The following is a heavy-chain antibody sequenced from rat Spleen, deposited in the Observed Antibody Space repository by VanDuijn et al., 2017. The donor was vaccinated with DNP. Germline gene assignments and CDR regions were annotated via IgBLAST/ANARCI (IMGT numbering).Heavy chain of an antibody. CDR1: GFTFSNYG. CDR2: ITKSGGST. J-gene: IGHJ1*01. V-gene: IGHV5S13*01. CDR3: ARSNTYYDGTYYYWYFDF. Sequence: EVQLVESGGGLVQPGRSLKLSCTASGFTFSNYGMAWVRQAPTKGLEWVASITKSGGSTYYRASVKGRFTISRENAKSTLYLQMDSLRSEDTATYYCARSNTYYDGTYYYWYFDFWGPGSMVTVSS. D-gene: IGHD1-12*02.